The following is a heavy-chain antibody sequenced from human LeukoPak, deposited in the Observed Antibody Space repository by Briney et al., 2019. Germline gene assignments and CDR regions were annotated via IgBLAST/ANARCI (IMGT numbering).Heavy chain of an antibody. V-gene: IGHV3-48*03. CDR1: GFTICTNG. D-gene: IGHD3-22*01. CDR3: ETGEGVSYYDSRGYYSDI. J-gene: IGHJ3*02. Sequence: GNLRFSCSASGFTICTNGMKWLRQAQGNGLEGVSYIISSGTSIYYADSVKGRYTIARDNAKNSLYLQMNRLSGEDTAVYYWETGEGVSYYDSRGYYSDIWGQGTMVTVAS. CDR2: IISSGTSI.